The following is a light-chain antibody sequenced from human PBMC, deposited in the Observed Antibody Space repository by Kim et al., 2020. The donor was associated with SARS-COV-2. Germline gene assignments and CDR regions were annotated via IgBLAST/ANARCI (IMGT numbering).Light chain of an antibody. Sequence: SGVPSRFSGCGSGTDFALTINSLQPEDCATYYCQQPDSFPLVFGPGTKVDIK. CDR3: QQPDSFPLV. J-gene: IGKJ3*01. V-gene: IGKV1-12*01.